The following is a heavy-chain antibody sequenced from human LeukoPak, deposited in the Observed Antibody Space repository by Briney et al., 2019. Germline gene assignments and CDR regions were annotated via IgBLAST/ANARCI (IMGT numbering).Heavy chain of an antibody. Sequence: SETLSLTCTVSGGSISRYYWSWILQPAGKGLEWIGRIYTSGSTNYNPSLKSRVTMSVDTSKNQFSLKLSSVTAADTAVYYCARVALAGAFDIWGQGTIVTVSS. CDR3: ARVALAGAFDI. D-gene: IGHD6-19*01. CDR1: GGSISRYY. J-gene: IGHJ3*02. CDR2: IYTSGST. V-gene: IGHV4-4*07.